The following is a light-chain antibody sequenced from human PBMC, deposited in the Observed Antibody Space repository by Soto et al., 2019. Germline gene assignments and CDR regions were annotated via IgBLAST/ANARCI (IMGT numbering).Light chain of an antibody. Sequence: EILMTQSPATLSVSPGEGATLSCRASQSVSSNLAWYQQKAGQAPRLLIYGASIRATGIPARFSGSGSGTEFTLTISSLQSEDFAVYYCQQYNKWPYTFGQGTKLGIK. J-gene: IGKJ2*01. CDR1: QSVSSN. V-gene: IGKV3-15*01. CDR2: GAS. CDR3: QQYNKWPYT.